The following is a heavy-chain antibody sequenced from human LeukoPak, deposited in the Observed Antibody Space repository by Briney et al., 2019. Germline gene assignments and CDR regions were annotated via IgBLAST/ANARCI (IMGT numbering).Heavy chain of an antibody. D-gene: IGHD3-3*01. Sequence: SETLSLTCAVYGGSFSGYYWSWIRQPPGKGLEWIGEINHSGSTNYNPSLKSRVAISVDTSKNQFSLKLSSVSAADTAVYYCARGRYVSITIFGVPTRGKFDYWGQGTLVTVSS. CDR2: INHSGST. J-gene: IGHJ4*02. CDR3: ARGRYVSITIFGVPTRGKFDY. CDR1: GGSFSGYY. V-gene: IGHV4-34*01.